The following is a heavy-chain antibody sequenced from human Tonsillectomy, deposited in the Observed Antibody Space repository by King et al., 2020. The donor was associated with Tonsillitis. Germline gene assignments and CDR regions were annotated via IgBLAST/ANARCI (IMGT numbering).Heavy chain of an antibody. D-gene: IGHD3-22*01. J-gene: IGHJ3*02. CDR2: ISGSGGST. V-gene: IGHV3-23*01. CDR1: GFTFSSYA. Sequence: DVQLLESGGGLVQPGGSLRLSCAASGFTFSSYAMSWVRQAPGKGLEWVSAISGSGGSTYYADSVKGRFTISRDNSKNTLYLQMNSLRAEDTALYYCAKDWGSKGVVITHDAFDIWGQGTMVTVSS. CDR3: AKDWGSKGVVITHDAFDI.